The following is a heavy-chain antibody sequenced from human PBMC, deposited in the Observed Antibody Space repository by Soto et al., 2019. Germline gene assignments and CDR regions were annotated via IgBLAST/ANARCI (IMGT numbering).Heavy chain of an antibody. CDR3: SRVGLKLQWLVPQNYYYGMDV. CDR1: WDSVSSNSAA. Sequence: SQTLSLTCAISWDSVSSNSAAWNWIRQSPSRGLEWLGRTYYRSKWYNDYAVSVKSRITINPDTSKNQSSLQLNSVTPEDTAVYYFSRVGLKLQWLVPQNYYYGMDVWGQRNTVAVSS. CDR2: TYYRSKWYN. D-gene: IGHD6-19*01. J-gene: IGHJ6*02. V-gene: IGHV6-1*01.